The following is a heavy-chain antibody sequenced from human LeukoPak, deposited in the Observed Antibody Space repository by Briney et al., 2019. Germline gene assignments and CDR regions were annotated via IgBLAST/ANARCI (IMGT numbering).Heavy chain of an antibody. CDR3: ARGGYSYGYYMDV. CDR2: IYYSGST. V-gene: IGHV4-59*01. Sequence: SETLSLTCTVSGGSISSYYWSWIRQPPGKGLGWIGYIYYSGSTNYNPSLKSRVTISVDTSKNQCSLKLSSVTAADTAVYYCARGGYSYGYYMDVWGKGTTVTVSS. D-gene: IGHD5-18*01. CDR1: GGSISSYY. J-gene: IGHJ6*03.